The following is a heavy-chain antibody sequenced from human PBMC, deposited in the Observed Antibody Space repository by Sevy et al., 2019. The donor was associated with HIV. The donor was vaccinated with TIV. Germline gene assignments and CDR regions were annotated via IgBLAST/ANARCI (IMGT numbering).Heavy chain of an antibody. J-gene: IGHJ4*02. CDR3: ARDLPTGNYFKY. V-gene: IGHV1-2*02. CDR2: INAASGGT. Sequence: ASVNVSCKASGYTFSDSYIHWVRLAPGQGLEWMGWINAASGGTKYAQKFKDRVTMTRDTSITTAYMEMSRLKSDDTAVYYCARDLPTGNYFKYWGQGTLVTVSS. CDR1: GYTFSDSY. D-gene: IGHD2-8*02.